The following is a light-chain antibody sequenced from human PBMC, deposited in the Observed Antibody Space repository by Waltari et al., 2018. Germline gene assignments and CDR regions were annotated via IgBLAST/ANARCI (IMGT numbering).Light chain of an antibody. Sequence: DIQMTQSPSTLSASVGDRVTISCRASQSVGTWLAWYQQKPGKAPKLLIYMASSLESGVPSRFSGSGSETEFTLTISSLQPDDFATDSCQQYSSFSTFGQGTKLDI. J-gene: IGKJ2*01. CDR1: QSVGTW. CDR3: QQYSSFST. V-gene: IGKV1-5*03. CDR2: MAS.